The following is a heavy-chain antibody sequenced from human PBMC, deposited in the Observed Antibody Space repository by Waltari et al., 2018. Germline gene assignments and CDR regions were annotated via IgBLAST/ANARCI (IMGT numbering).Heavy chain of an antibody. CDR1: GFTFSSYG. Sequence: EVQLVESGGGLVQPGGSLRLSCAASGFTFSSYGMNWVRQAPGKGLEWISYMSGSGTTIYYADSVKGRFTISRDDAESSLYLQMNSLRAEDTALYYCARRFDSWGQGTRVTVSS. V-gene: IGHV3-48*03. CDR3: ARRFDS. CDR2: MSGSGTTI. J-gene: IGHJ4*02.